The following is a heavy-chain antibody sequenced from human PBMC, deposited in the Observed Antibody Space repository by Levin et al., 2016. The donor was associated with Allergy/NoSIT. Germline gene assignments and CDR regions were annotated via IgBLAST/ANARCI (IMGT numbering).Heavy chain of an antibody. Sequence: SETLSLTCTVSGGSISSGGYYWSWIRQPPGKGLEWIGYIYYSGSTNYNPSLKSRVTISVDTSKNQFSLKLSSVTAADTAVYYCARGGGSGWPNGYYGMDVWGQGTTVTVSS. CDR1: GGSISSGGYY. D-gene: IGHD6-19*01. CDR3: ARGGGSGWPNGYYGMDV. CDR2: IYYSGST. V-gene: IGHV4-61*08. J-gene: IGHJ6*02.